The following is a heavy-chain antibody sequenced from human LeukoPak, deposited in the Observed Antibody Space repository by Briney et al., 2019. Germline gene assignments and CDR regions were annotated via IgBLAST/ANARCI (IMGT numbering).Heavy chain of an antibody. Sequence: GGSLRLSCAASGFTFSSYAMSWVRQAPGKGLEGVSAISGSGGSTYYADSVKGRFTISRDNSKNTLYLQMNSLRAEDTAVYYCARGSYHAYYMDVWGKGTTVTVSS. J-gene: IGHJ6*03. CDR3: ARGSYHAYYMDV. V-gene: IGHV3-23*01. CDR2: ISGSGGST. D-gene: IGHD5-18*01. CDR1: GFTFSSYA.